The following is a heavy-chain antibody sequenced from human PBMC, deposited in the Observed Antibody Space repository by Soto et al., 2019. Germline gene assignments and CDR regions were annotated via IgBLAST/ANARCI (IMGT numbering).Heavy chain of an antibody. CDR1: GFTFSGSA. CDR3: TRHPDGRYIVAFDI. D-gene: IGHD1-20*01. Sequence: EVQLVESGGGLVQPGGSLKLSCAASGFTFSGSAMHWVRQASGKGLEWVGRIRSKANSYATAYAASVKGRFTISRDDSKNTAYLQMNSLKTEDTAVYYCTRHPDGRYIVAFDIWGQGTMVTVSS. J-gene: IGHJ3*02. V-gene: IGHV3-73*02. CDR2: IRSKANSYAT.